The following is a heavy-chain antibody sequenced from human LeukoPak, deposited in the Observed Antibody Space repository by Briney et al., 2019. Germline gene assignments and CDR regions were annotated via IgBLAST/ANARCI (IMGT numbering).Heavy chain of an antibody. Sequence: GGSLRLSCAASGFTFSSYATSWVRQAPGKGLEWVSAISGSGGSTYYADSVKGRFTISRDNSKNTLYLQMNSLRAEDTAVYYCAKDSAIVVVPAAIQGPPSLGGYNWFDPWGQGTLVTVSS. CDR2: ISGSGGST. CDR3: AKDSAIVVVPAAIQGPPSLGGYNWFDP. CDR1: GFTFSSYA. D-gene: IGHD2-2*01. J-gene: IGHJ5*02. V-gene: IGHV3-23*01.